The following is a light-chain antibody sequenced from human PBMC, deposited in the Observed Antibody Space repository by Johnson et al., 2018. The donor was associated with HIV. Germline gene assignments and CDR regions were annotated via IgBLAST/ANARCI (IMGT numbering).Light chain of an antibody. CDR3: GTWDSSLSGGV. J-gene: IGLJ1*01. CDR1: SSNIGNNY. Sequence: QSVLTQSPSVSAAPGQKVTISCSGSSSNIGNNYVSWYQQFPGTAPKLLIYETNKRSSGIPDRFSGSKSGTSATLGITGLQTGDEADYYCGTWDSSLSGGVFGSGTKVTVL. CDR2: ETN. V-gene: IGLV1-51*02.